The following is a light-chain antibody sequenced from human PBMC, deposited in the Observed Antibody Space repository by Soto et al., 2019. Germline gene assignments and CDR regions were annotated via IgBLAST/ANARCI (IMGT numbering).Light chain of an antibody. CDR3: SSYTSSSPVV. J-gene: IGLJ2*01. Sequence: QSALTQPASVSGSPGQSITISCTGTNSDVGGYNYVSWYQQHPGKAPKLMIYEVSNRPSGVSNRFSGSKSGNTASLTISGLQADDEADYYCSSYTSSSPVVFGGGTKLTVL. CDR2: EVS. V-gene: IGLV2-14*01. CDR1: NSDVGGYNY.